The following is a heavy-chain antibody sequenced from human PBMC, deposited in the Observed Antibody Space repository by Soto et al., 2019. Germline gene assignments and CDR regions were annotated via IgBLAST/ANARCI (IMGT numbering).Heavy chain of an antibody. J-gene: IGHJ6*03. Sequence: QVHLVESGGGLVKPGGSLRLSCAASGFTFSDYQMSWIRQAPGKGLEWVSYIGSSGLSVYYKDSVKGRFTISRDNANNSLYLQMNSLRAEDSAVYYCARDLRQLLSHNYYYYYLDVWGKGTTVSVSS. V-gene: IGHV3-11*01. CDR3: ARDLRQLLSHNYYYYYLDV. CDR1: GFTFSDYQ. CDR2: IGSSGLSV. D-gene: IGHD2-2*01.